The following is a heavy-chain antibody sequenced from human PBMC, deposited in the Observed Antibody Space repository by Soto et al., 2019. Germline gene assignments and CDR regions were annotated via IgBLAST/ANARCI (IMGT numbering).Heavy chain of an antibody. CDR3: VRDLNGSGDY. D-gene: IGHD3-10*01. CDR1: GGSTISDY. V-gene: IGHV4-59*01. Sequence: KPSETLSLTCTVSGGSTISDYWSWIRQPPGKGLEWLGYIFHSLGAKYNPSLGSRGTISLDTSKNQLSLSLRSVTAADTAIYFCVRDLNGSGDYWGQGTLVTVSS. CDR2: IFHSLGA. J-gene: IGHJ4*02.